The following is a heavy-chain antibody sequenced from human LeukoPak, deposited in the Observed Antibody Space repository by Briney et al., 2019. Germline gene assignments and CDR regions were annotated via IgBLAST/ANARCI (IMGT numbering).Heavy chain of an antibody. CDR2: INTNTGNP. D-gene: IGHD4-17*01. J-gene: IGHJ5*02. CDR1: GYTFTSYA. V-gene: IGHV7-4-1*02. Sequence: ASVKVSCKASGYTFTSYAMNWVRQAPGQGLEWMGWINTNTGNPTYAQGFTGRFVFSLDTSVSTAYLQISSLKAEDTAVYYCARHIFYGVTPGHWFDPWGQGTLVTVSS. CDR3: ARHIFYGVTPGHWFDP.